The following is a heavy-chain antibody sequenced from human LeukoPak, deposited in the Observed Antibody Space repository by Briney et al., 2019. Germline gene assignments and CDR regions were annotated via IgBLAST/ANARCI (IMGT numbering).Heavy chain of an antibody. J-gene: IGHJ6*03. Sequence: SETLSLTCTVSGGSIGIYYWNWIRQPAGKGLEWIGRIFTSGIANYNPSLKSRVTMSVDTSKNQFSLNLSSVTAADTAVYYCAREISGTYYNPLGYMDVWGKGTTVAVSS. CDR1: GGSIGIYY. CDR3: AREISGTYYNPLGYMDV. D-gene: IGHD3-10*01. V-gene: IGHV4-4*07. CDR2: IFTSGIA.